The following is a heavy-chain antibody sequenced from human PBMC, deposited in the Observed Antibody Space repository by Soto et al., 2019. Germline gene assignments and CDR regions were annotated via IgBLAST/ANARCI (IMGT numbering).Heavy chain of an antibody. V-gene: IGHV1-69*01. D-gene: IGHD3-16*01. CDR3: AMGGSPYVWFNEY. CDR2: IIPVLGTT. J-gene: IGHJ4*02. Sequence: QEQLVQSGAEVKKPGSSMKVSCKASGGIFSSFAISWVRQAPGQGLEWMGGIIPVLGTTNYAQTFQDRVTITADESTNTAYMEMSSLRSEDTAMYYCAMGGSPYVWFNEYWGQGTLVTVSS. CDR1: GGIFSSFA.